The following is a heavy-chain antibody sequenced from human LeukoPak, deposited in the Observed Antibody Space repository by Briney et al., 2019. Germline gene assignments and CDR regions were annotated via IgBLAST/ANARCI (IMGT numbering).Heavy chain of an antibody. J-gene: IGHJ3*02. D-gene: IGHD6-6*01. Sequence: ASVKVSCKASGYTFTSYYMHWVRQAPGQGLEWMGIINPSGGSTSYAQKFQGRVTITRNTSISTAYMELSRLRSDDTAVYYCARRGSSSDAFDIWGQGTMVTVSS. V-gene: IGHV1-46*01. CDR2: INPSGGST. CDR3: ARRGSSSDAFDI. CDR1: GYTFTSYY.